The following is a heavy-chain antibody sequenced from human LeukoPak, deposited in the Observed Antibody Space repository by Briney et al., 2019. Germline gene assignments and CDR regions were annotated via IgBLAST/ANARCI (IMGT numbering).Heavy chain of an antibody. J-gene: IGHJ4*02. CDR2: ISAYNGNT. CDR1: GYTFTSYG. D-gene: IGHD3-9*01. Sequence: GASVKVSCKASGYTFTSYGITWVRQAPGQGLEWMGWISAYNGNTNYAQKLQGRVTMTTDTSTSTAYMELRSLRSDDTAMYYCASLRYFDWLLVYWGQGTLVSVSS. CDR3: ASLRYFDWLLVY. V-gene: IGHV1-18*01.